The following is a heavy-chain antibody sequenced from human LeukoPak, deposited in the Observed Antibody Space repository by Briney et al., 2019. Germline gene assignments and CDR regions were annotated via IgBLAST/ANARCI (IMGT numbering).Heavy chain of an antibody. CDR1: GFTFSSYA. D-gene: IGHD3-22*01. J-gene: IGHJ4*02. CDR3: ARGYYDSSGHFHFDY. V-gene: IGHV3-30-3*01. Sequence: HGGSLRLSCAASGFTFSSYAMHWVRQAPGKGLEWVAVISYDGSNKYYADSVKGRFTISRDNSKNTLYLQMNSLRTEDTAVYYCARGYYDSSGHFHFDYWGQGTLVTVSS. CDR2: ISYDGSNK.